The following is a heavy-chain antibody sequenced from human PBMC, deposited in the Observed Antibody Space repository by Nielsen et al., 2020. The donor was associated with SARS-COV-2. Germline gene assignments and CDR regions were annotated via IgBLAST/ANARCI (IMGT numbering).Heavy chain of an antibody. Sequence: SETLSLTCTVSGGSMSNYYWSWIRQPPGKGLEWLAYIHYSGTANYNPSLKSRGLVSIDTSKNQFSLKLSSVTAADTAVYYCASPKFYDFWSGFNGDYYYGMDVWGQGTTVTVSS. CDR2: IHYSGTA. V-gene: IGHV4-59*01. D-gene: IGHD3-3*01. CDR3: ASPKFYDFWSGFNGDYYYGMDV. J-gene: IGHJ6*02. CDR1: GGSMSNYY.